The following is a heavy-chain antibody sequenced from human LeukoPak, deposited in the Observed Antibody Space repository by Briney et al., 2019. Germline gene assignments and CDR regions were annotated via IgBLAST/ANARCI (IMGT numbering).Heavy chain of an antibody. V-gene: IGHV4-39*01. CDR3: ARADNWNDGHIDY. D-gene: IGHD1-1*01. CDR1: GGSISSSSYY. Sequence: SETLSLTCTVSGGSISSSSYYWGWIRQPPGKGLEWIGSIYYSGSTYYNPSLKSRVTISVDTSKNQFSLKLSSVTAADTAVYCCARADNWNDGHIDYWGQGTLVTVSS. CDR2: IYYSGST. J-gene: IGHJ4*02.